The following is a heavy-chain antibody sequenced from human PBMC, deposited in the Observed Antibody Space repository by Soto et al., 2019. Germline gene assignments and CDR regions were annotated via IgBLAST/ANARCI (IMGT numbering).Heavy chain of an antibody. Sequence: SSETLSLTCAVSGYSISSGYYWGWIRQPPGKGLEWIGSIYHSGSTYYNPSLKSRVTISVDTSKNQFSLKLSSVTAADTAVYYCDLTHGGNSYHWGQGTLVTVSS. CDR1: GYSISSGYY. CDR3: DLTHGGNSYH. J-gene: IGHJ5*02. D-gene: IGHD2-21*02. V-gene: IGHV4-38-2*01. CDR2: IYHSGST.